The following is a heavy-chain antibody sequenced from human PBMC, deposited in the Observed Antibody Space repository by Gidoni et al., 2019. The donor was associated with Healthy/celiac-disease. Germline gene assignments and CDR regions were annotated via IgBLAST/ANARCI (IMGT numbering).Heavy chain of an antibody. J-gene: IGHJ1*01. CDR1: GFTFSSYA. Sequence: EVQLVESGGGLVQPGGSLRLSCSASGFTFSSYAMHWVRQAPGKGLEYVSAISSNGGSTYYADSVKGRFTISRDNSKNTLYLQMSSLRAEDTAVYYCVNGGPWGYDFWSGYYQHWGQGTLVTVSS. CDR2: ISSNGGST. CDR3: VNGGPWGYDFWSGYYQH. V-gene: IGHV3-64D*06. D-gene: IGHD3-3*01.